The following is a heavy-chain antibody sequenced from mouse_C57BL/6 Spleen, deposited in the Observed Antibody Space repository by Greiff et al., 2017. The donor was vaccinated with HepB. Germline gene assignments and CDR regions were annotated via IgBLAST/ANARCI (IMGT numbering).Heavy chain of an antibody. Sequence: QVQLQQPGAELVRPGSSVKLSCKASGYTFTSYWMDWVKQRPGQGLEWIGNIYPSDSETHYNQKFKDKATLTVDKSSSTPYMQLSSLTSEDSAVYYCARLEYYDYDFDYWGQGTTLTVSS. CDR3: ARLEYYDYDFDY. CDR1: GYTFTSYW. D-gene: IGHD2-4*01. V-gene: IGHV1-61*01. CDR2: IYPSDSET. J-gene: IGHJ2*01.